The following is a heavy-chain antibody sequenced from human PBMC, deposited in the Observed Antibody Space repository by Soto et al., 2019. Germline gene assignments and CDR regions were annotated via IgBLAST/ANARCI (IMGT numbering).Heavy chain of an antibody. J-gene: IGHJ5*02. CDR1: GYTFTAYY. Sequence: ASVKVSCKASGYTFTAYYMHWVRQAPGQGLEWMGWINPNSGGTYHAQNFQGRVTRTRDTSTTTAYMELASLRSDDTAVYYCARGGGRGYNELDPWGHGTLVTVSS. D-gene: IGHD5-12*01. V-gene: IGHV1-2*02. CDR2: INPNSGGT. CDR3: ARGGGRGYNELDP.